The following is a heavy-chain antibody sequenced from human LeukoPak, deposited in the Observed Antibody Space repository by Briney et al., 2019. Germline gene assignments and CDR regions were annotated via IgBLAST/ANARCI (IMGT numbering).Heavy chain of an antibody. CDR1: GFTFSSYW. V-gene: IGHV3-7*01. J-gene: IGHJ4*02. Sequence: GGSLRLSCAASGFTFSSYWMSWVRQAPGKGLEWWANIKEDGSEEYYVDSGKCRFTISSDSAKNSLCLQMNSLRADDTAVYYCARIIEVITPYYFDYWGQGTLVTVSS. CDR2: IKEDGSEE. CDR3: ARIIEVITPYYFDY. D-gene: IGHD3-22*01.